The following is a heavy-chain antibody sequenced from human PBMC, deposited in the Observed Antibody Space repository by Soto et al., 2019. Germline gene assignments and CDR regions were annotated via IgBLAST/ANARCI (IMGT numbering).Heavy chain of an antibody. D-gene: IGHD6-19*01. CDR1: GFTFSNAW. J-gene: IGHJ4*02. CDR3: TIDKFRQWLVVNY. CDR2: IKSKTDGGTT. V-gene: IGHV3-15*01. Sequence: EVQLVESGGGLVKPGGSLRLSCAASGFTFSNAWMSWVRQAPGKGLEWVGRIKSKTDGGTTDYAAPVKGRFTISRDDSKNTLYLQMNSLKTEDTAVYYCTIDKFRQWLVVNYWGQGTLVTVSS.